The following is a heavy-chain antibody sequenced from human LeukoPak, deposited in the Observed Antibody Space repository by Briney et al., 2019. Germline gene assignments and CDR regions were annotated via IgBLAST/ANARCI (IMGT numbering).Heavy chain of an antibody. J-gene: IGHJ4*02. CDR3: AREPPPGIAAAGTFDY. Sequence: PGGSLRLSCAASGFTFGSYAMHWVRQAPGKGLEWVAVISYDGSNKYYADSVKGRFTISRDNSKNTLYLQMNSLRAEDTAVYYCAREPPPGIAAAGTFDYWGQGTLVTVSS. V-gene: IGHV3-30-3*01. CDR2: ISYDGSNK. CDR1: GFTFGSYA. D-gene: IGHD6-13*01.